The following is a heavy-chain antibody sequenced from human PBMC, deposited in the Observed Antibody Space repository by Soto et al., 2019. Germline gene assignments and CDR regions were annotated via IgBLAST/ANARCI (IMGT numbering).Heavy chain of an antibody. CDR3: AIVKGWATIGIGAFDI. D-gene: IGHD5-12*01. Sequence: GGSLRLSCAASGFTFSDYYMSWIRQAPGKGLEWVSYISSSGSTIYYSDSVKGLFTISRDNAKNSLYLQMNSLRAEDTAVYSCAIVKGWATIGIGAFDIWGQGTMVTVSS. V-gene: IGHV3-11*01. CDR2: ISSSGSTI. CDR1: GFTFSDYY. J-gene: IGHJ3*02.